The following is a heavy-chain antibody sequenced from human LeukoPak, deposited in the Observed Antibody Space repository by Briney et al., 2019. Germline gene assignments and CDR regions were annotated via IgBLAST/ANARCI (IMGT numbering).Heavy chain of an antibody. Sequence: PGRSLRLSCAASGFTFRSYAMHWVRQAPGKGLEWVAVISYVGSNKYYADSVKGRFTISRDNSRNTLYLQMNSVRAEDTAVYYCAREGKDIVVVPAAMRYYYYMDVWGKGTTVTISS. J-gene: IGHJ6*03. CDR2: ISYVGSNK. D-gene: IGHD2-2*01. CDR1: GFTFRSYA. CDR3: AREGKDIVVVPAAMRYYYYMDV. V-gene: IGHV3-30*04.